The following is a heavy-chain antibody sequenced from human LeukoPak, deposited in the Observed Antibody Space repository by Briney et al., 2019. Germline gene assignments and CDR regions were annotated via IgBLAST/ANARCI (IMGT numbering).Heavy chain of an antibody. J-gene: IGHJ4*02. Sequence: SETLSLTCTVSGGSISSYYWSWIRQPPGKGLEWIGYIYYSGSTNYNPSLKSRVTISVDTSKNQFSLKLSSVTAADTAVYYCARGARREAPDYWGQGTLVTVSS. CDR3: ARGARREAPDY. V-gene: IGHV4-59*01. CDR2: IYYSGST. CDR1: GGSISSYY.